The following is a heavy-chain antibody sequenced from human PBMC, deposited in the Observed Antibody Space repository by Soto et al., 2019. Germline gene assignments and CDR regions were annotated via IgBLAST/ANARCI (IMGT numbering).Heavy chain of an antibody. J-gene: IGHJ4*02. CDR3: ASLEKYCNSGRCYAFYH. Sequence: QVQLQESGSGLVKPSQTLYLTCTVSGGLIASGGYYWSWVRQPPGKGLEWIDSIYETGAPYYSASLKRRLTLSVDTSENQFSLRLTSVTAADTAVYYCASLEKYCNSGRCYAFYHWGQGIQFTVSS. CDR1: GGLIASGGYY. D-gene: IGHD2-2*01. V-gene: IGHV4-31*03. CDR2: IYETGAP.